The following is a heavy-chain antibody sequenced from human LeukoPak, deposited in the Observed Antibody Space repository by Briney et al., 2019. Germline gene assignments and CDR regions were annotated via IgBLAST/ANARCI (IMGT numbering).Heavy chain of an antibody. J-gene: IGHJ4*02. Sequence: GGSLRLSCAASGFTFDDHGMIWVRQAPGKGLEWVANMRQDGGEIYYVDSVKGRFTISRDNAKNSLHLEMNSLRAEDTAVYYCARDKIVGATHFDSWGQGTLVTVSS. V-gene: IGHV3-7*01. CDR1: GFTFDDHG. CDR2: MRQDGGEI. CDR3: ARDKIVGATHFDS. D-gene: IGHD1-26*01.